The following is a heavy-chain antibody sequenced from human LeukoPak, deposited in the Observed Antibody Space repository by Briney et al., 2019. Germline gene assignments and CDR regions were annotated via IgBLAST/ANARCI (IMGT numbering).Heavy chain of an antibody. J-gene: IGHJ3*02. Sequence: GGSLRLSCAASGFTFSSFWMHWVRQAPGKGLVWVSRIDSDGTSISYADSVKGRFTISRDNAKNTLYLQMNSLRAEDTAVYYCARLYGSGSYYSSWRGAFNIWGQGTMVTVSS. V-gene: IGHV3-74*01. CDR3: ARLYGSGSYYSSWRGAFNI. CDR1: GFTFSSFW. D-gene: IGHD3-10*01. CDR2: IDSDGTSI.